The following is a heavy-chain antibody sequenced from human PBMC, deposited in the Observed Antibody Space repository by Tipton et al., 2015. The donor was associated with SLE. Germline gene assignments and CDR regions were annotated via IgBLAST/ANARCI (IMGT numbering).Heavy chain of an antibody. CDR3: ARGKRHFSRLFQLNWFDA. CDR1: GASLRDNY. D-gene: IGHD5-24*01. V-gene: IGHV4-34*01. J-gene: IGHJ5*02. Sequence: TLSLTCAVHGASLRDNYWSWIRQPPGKGLEWIGESHPRGTINYNPSLKSRVSMSVDTSKNQFSLRLSSVTATDTAVFYCARGKRHFSRLFQLNWFDAWGQGTLVTVSS. CDR2: SHPRGTI.